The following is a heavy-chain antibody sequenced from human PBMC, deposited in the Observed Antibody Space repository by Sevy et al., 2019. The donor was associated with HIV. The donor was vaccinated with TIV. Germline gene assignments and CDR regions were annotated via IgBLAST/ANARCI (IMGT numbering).Heavy chain of an antibody. CDR3: ARSGGSYVYGMDV. CDR2: IKQDGSEK. Sequence: GGSLRLSCAASEFTFSSYWMSWVRQAPGKGLEWVANIKQDGSEKYYVDSVKGRFTISRDNAKNSLYLQMNSLRAEDTAVYYCARSGGSYVYGMDVWGQGTTVTVSS. CDR1: EFTFSSYW. V-gene: IGHV3-7*01. J-gene: IGHJ6*02. D-gene: IGHD1-26*01.